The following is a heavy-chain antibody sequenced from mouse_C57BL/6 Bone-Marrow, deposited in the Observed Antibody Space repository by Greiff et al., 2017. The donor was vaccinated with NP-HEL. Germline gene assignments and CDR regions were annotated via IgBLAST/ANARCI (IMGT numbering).Heavy chain of an antibody. D-gene: IGHD1-1*01. Sequence: VQLQQSGAELVRPGASVKLSCTASGFNIKDYYMHWVKQRPEQGLEWIGRIAPEDGDTEYAPKFQGKATMTADTSSNTAYLQLSSLTSEDTAVYYCTMDYYGSSYPYYFDYWGQGTTLTVSS. J-gene: IGHJ2*01. CDR1: GFNIKDYY. CDR2: IAPEDGDT. CDR3: TMDYYGSSYPYYFDY. V-gene: IGHV14-1*01.